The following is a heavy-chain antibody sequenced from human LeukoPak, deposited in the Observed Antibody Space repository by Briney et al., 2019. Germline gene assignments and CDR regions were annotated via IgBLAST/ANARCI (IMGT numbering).Heavy chain of an antibody. Sequence: GAPVKVSCKASGYTFSDHYMHWVRQAPGQGLEWMGWMNSNSGGTKYAQKFQGRVTMTRDTSISTAYMELTRLTFDDTAVYYCARPRTSGWIHDVYDIWGQGTMVTVPS. V-gene: IGHV1-2*02. CDR2: MNSNSGGT. J-gene: IGHJ3*02. CDR1: GYTFSDHY. CDR3: ARPRTSGWIHDVYDI. D-gene: IGHD6-19*01.